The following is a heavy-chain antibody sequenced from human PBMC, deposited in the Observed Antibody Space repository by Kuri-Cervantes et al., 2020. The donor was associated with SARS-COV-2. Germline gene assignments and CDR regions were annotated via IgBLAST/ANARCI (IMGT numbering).Heavy chain of an antibody. Sequence: GGSLRLSCAASGFTFSSYSMNWVRQAPGKGLEWVSTISDSGGSTYYADSVKGRLTISRDNAKNTLFLQMNSLRAEDTAVYYCAKDLAYGFSSSSGTQQFDCWGQGTLVTVSS. CDR1: GFTFSSYS. CDR2: ISDSGGST. CDR3: AKDLAYGFSSSSGTQQFDC. V-gene: IGHV3-23*01. J-gene: IGHJ4*02. D-gene: IGHD6-6*01.